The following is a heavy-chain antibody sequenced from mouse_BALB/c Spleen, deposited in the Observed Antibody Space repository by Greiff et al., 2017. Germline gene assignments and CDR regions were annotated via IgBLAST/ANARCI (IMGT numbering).Heavy chain of an antibody. D-gene: IGHD2-2*01. CDR2: INSNGGST. CDR3: ARDGYLYAMDY. J-gene: IGHJ4*01. V-gene: IGHV5-6-3*01. CDR1: GFTFSSYG. Sequence: EVMLVESGGGLVQPGGSLKLSCAASGFTFSSYGMSWVRQTPDKRLELVATINSNGGSTYYPDSVKGRFTISRDNAKNTLYLQMSSLKSEDTAMYYCARDGYLYAMDYWGQGTSVTVSS.